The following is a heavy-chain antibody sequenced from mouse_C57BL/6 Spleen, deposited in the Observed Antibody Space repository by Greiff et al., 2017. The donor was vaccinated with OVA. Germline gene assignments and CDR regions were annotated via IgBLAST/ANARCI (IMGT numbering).Heavy chain of an antibody. D-gene: IGHD4-1*01. J-gene: IGHJ2*01. V-gene: IGHV5-4*01. CDR3: ARETGSH. Sequence: EVKLVESGGGLVKPGGSLKLSCAASGFTFSSYAMSWVRQTPEKRLEWVATISDGGSYTYYPDNVKGRFTISRDNAKNNLYLQMSHLKSEDTAMYYCARETGSHWGQGTTLTVSS. CDR1: GFTFSSYA. CDR2: ISDGGSYT.